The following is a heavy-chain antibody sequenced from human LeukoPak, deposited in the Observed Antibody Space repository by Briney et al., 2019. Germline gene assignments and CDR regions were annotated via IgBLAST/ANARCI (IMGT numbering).Heavy chain of an antibody. D-gene: IGHD3-16*01. J-gene: IGHJ2*01. CDR1: GITVKNIY. CDR3: ASYEQSVSNWYFDL. Sequence: PGGSLRLSRAASGITVKNIYMASDRQAPRNRLEWHSIIYGGGKTHHGESGRARFITSRYNSKNTLYLQMNSLRAEDTAVYYCASYEQSVSNWYFDLWGRGTLVTVSP. V-gene: IGHV3-53*01. CDR2: IYGGGKT.